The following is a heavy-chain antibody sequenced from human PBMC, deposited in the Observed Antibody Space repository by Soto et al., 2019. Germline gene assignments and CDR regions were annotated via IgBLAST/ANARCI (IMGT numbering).Heavy chain of an antibody. CDR2: FDPEDGET. Sequence: ASVKVSCKVSGYTLTELSMHWVRQAPGKGLEWMGGFDPEDGETIYSQKFQGRVTMIEDTSTDTAYMELSSLRSEDTAVYYCATHITYYDFWSGYPFDYWGQGTLVTVSS. J-gene: IGHJ4*02. CDR1: GYTLTELS. CDR3: ATHITYYDFWSGYPFDY. V-gene: IGHV1-24*01. D-gene: IGHD3-3*01.